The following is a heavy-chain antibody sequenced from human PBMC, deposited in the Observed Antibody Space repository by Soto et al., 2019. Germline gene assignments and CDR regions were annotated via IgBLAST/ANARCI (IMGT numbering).Heavy chain of an antibody. CDR2: ISAYNGNT. V-gene: IGHV1-18*01. D-gene: IGHD2-15*01. Sequence: ASVKVSCKASGYTFTSYGISWVRQAPGQGLEWMGWISAYNGNTNYAQKLQGRVTMTTDTSTSTAYMELRSLRSDDTAVYYCEREVGVVVVDAPRYSQFDYWGQGTLVTVSS. CDR1: GYTFTSYG. J-gene: IGHJ4*02. CDR3: EREVGVVVVDAPRYSQFDY.